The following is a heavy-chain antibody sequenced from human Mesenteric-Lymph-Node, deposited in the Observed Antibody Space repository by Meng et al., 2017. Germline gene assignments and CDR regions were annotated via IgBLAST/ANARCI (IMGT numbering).Heavy chain of an antibody. CDR1: GFTFSSYA. J-gene: IGHJ6*02. V-gene: IGHV3-23*01. CDR3: TTVAFFSAYLFYYYGMDV. D-gene: IGHD2/OR15-2a*01. Sequence: GESLKISCAASGFTFSSYAMSWVRQGPGKGLEWVSGIRGTGGRTFYADSVQGRCTISRDNSKNMLFLQMSSLRVEDTAVYYCTTVAFFSAYLFYYYGMDVWGQGTTVTVSS. CDR2: IRGTGGRT.